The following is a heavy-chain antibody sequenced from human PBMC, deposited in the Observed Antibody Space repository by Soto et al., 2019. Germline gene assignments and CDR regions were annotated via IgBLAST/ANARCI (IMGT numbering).Heavy chain of an antibody. J-gene: IGHJ5*02. D-gene: IGHD3-3*01. V-gene: IGHV4-31*03. Sequence: SETLSLTCTVSGGSISSGGYYWSWIRQHPGKGLEWIGYIYYSGSTYYSTSLKSRVTISVDTSKNQFSLKLSSVTAADTAVYYCARITSYYDFWSGYCHWFDPWGQGTLVTVSS. CDR3: ARITSYYDFWSGYCHWFDP. CDR1: GGSISSGGYY. CDR2: IYYSGST.